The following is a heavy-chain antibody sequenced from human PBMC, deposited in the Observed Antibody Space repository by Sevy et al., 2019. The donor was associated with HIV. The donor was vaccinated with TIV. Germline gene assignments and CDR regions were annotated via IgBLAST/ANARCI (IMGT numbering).Heavy chain of an antibody. CDR3: AKNTAAVGTGGFDY. D-gene: IGHD6-13*01. CDR1: GFTFSYYG. CDR2: ISYDAINK. Sequence: GGSLRLSCAASGFTFSYYGMHWVRQAPGKGLEWVTFISYDAINKYYADSVKGRFTISRDNSKNTLYLQMNSLRPEDTALYCCAKNTAAVGTGGFDYWGQGTLVTVSS. J-gene: IGHJ4*02. V-gene: IGHV3-30*02.